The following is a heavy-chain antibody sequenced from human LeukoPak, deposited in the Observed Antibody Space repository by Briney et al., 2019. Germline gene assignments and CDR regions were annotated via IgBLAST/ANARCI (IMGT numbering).Heavy chain of an antibody. CDR2: INHSGST. J-gene: IGHJ3*02. CDR3: ARGLTIWFGESDDAFDI. CDR1: GGAFSGYY. Sequence: SETLSLTCAVYGGAFSGYYWSWIRQPPGKGLEWIGEINHSGSTNYNPSLKSRVTISVDTSKNQFSLKLSSVTAADTAVYYCARGLTIWFGESDDAFDIWGQGTMVTVSS. V-gene: IGHV4-34*01. D-gene: IGHD3-10*01.